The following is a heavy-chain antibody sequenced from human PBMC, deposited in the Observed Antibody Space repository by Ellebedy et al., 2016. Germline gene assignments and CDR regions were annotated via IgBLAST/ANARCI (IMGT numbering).Heavy chain of an antibody. V-gene: IGHV1-46*01. CDR2: INPSGGST. CDR1: GYTFTSYY. D-gene: IGHD3-10*01. Sequence: ASVKVSXKASGYTFTSYYMHWVRQAPGQGLEWMGIINPSGGSTSYAQKFQGRVTMTRNTSISTAYMELSSLRSEDTAVYYCAREYKGSGNWFDPWGQGTLVTVSS. J-gene: IGHJ5*02. CDR3: AREYKGSGNWFDP.